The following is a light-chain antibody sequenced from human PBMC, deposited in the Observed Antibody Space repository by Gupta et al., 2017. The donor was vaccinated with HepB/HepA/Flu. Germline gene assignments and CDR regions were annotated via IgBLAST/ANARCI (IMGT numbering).Light chain of an antibody. J-gene: IGLJ3*02. CDR2: YKSDSDN. Sequence: QAVLTQPSSLSASPGASASLTCTLRSGINIGTFRIYWFQQKPGSPPQYLLRYKSDSDNQQGSGAPSRFSGSKDASANAGILLISGLQSEDEADYYCMIWHSSAWVFGGGTKLTVL. CDR3: MIWHSSAWV. CDR1: SGINIGTFR. V-gene: IGLV5-45*02.